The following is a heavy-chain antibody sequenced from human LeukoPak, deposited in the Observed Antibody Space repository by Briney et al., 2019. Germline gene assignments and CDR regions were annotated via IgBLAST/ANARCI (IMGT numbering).Heavy chain of an antibody. D-gene: IGHD1-26*01. CDR2: ISGSGGST. V-gene: IGHV3-23*01. J-gene: IGHJ4*02. CDR1: GFTFSSYS. Sequence: GGSLRLSCAASGFTFSSYSMSWVRQAPGKGLEWGSAISGSGGSTYYPDSLKGRFTISRDNSKNTLYLQMNRLRAEDTAVYYRAKGIVGATRKINLFAYCGQGTLVTVSS. CDR3: AKGIVGATRKINLFAY.